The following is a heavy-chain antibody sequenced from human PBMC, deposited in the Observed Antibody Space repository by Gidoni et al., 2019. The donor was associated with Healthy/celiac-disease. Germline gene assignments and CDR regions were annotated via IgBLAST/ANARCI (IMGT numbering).Heavy chain of an antibody. D-gene: IGHD6-13*01. V-gene: IGHV4-31*03. Sequence: QVQLQESGPGLVKPSQTLSLTCTVSGGSISSGGYYWSWIRQHPVKGLEWIGYIYYSGSTYYNPSLKSRVTISVDTSKNQFSLKLSSVTAADTAVYYCARGAPPGIAAAGTTGGDYYYYYGMDVWGQGTTVTVSS. CDR2: IYYSGST. CDR1: GGSISSGGYY. CDR3: ARGAPPGIAAAGTTGGDYYYYYGMDV. J-gene: IGHJ6*02.